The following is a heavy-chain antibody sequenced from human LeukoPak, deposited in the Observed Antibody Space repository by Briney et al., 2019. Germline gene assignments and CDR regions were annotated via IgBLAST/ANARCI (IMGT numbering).Heavy chain of an antibody. Sequence: PGGSLRLSCAASGFTFSSYTMNWVHQAPGKGLEWVSAISGSGDNTYYADSVKGRFTISRDNSKNTLYLQLNSLRAEDTAVYYCAKDPCGGNCIYCFDLWGRGTLVTVSS. CDR1: GFTFSSYT. V-gene: IGHV3-23*01. J-gene: IGHJ2*01. CDR3: AKDPCGGNCIYCFDL. D-gene: IGHD2-21*01. CDR2: ISGSGDNT.